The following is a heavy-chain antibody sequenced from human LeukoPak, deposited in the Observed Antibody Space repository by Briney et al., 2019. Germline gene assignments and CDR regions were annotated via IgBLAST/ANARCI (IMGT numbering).Heavy chain of an antibody. D-gene: IGHD3-22*01. CDR3: ARDKGDYDTSGSLFVF. CDR2: IKQDGSEK. V-gene: IGHV3-7*03. CDR1: GFIFSSFW. J-gene: IGHJ4*02. Sequence: GGSLRLSCAASGFIFSSFWMSWVRQAPGKGPEWMANIKQDGSEKYYVDSVKGRFTISRDNAKNLLYLQMNSLRAEDTAVYYCARDKGDYDTSGSLFVFGGQGTLVTVSS.